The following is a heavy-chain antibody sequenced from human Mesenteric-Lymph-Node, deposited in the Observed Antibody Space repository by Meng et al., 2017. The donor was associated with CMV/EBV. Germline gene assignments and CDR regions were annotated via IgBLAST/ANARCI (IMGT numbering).Heavy chain of an antibody. V-gene: IGHV3-9*01. J-gene: IGHJ4*02. CDR1: GFTFDDYA. D-gene: IGHD4-11*01. Sequence: LSLTCAASGFTFDDYAMHWVRQAPGKGLEWVSGISWNSGTIDYADSVKGRFTISRDNSKNTLFLQMNSLRAEDTAVYYCARITVTKVFDYWGQGTLVTVSS. CDR2: ISWNSGTI. CDR3: ARITVTKVFDY.